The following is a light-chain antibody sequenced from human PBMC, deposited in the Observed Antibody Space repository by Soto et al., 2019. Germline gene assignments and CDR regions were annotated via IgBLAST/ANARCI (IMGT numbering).Light chain of an antibody. CDR2: GTS. CDR1: QSFTSRS. CDR3: QQYDSSPRT. Sequence: TVLTQSPGTLSLSPGERATLSCRASQSFTSRSLAWYQQKPGLAPRLLISGTSNRAAGIPDRFSGSGSGTDFTLTISRLEPEDFAVYYCQQYDSSPRTFGQGTKVDIK. J-gene: IGKJ1*01. V-gene: IGKV3-20*01.